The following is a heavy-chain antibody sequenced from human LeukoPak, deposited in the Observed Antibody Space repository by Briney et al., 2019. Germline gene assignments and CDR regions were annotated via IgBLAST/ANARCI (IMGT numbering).Heavy chain of an antibody. CDR1: GFTFSSYG. V-gene: IGHV3-33*01. CDR2: ILSDGSKE. Sequence: GGSLRLSCAASGFTFSSYGMHWVRQAPGKGLEWVAVILSDGSKEFYTDSVKGRFTISRDNSKNTLYFQMNSLRAEDTAVYYCARVRDYQYYFDYWGQGTLVTVSS. CDR3: ARVRDYQYYFDY. J-gene: IGHJ4*02. D-gene: IGHD2-2*01.